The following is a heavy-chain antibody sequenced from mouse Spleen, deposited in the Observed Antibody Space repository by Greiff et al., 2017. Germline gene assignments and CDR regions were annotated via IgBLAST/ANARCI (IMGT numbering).Heavy chain of an antibody. Sequence: DVKLVESEGGLVQPGSSMKLSCTASGFTFSDYYMAWVRQVPEKGLEWVANINYDGSSTYYLDSLKSRFIISRDNAKNILYLQMSSLKSEDTATYYCARGRTTHWYFDVWGTGTTVTVSS. V-gene: IGHV5-16*01. CDR3: ARGRTTHWYFDV. D-gene: IGHD5-5*01. CDR1: GFTFSDYY. J-gene: IGHJ1*03. CDR2: INYDGSST.